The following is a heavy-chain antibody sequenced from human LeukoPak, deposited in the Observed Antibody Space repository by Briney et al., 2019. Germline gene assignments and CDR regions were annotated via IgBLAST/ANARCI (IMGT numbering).Heavy chain of an antibody. CDR1: GFTVSSNY. Sequence: GGSLRLSCAASGFTVSSNYMSWVRQAPGKGLEWVSVIYSGGSTYYADSVKGRFTISRDNSKNTLYLQMNSLRAEDTAVYYCARVQYGDYVDYWGQGTLVTVSS. D-gene: IGHD4-17*01. CDR2: IYSGGST. V-gene: IGHV3-53*01. J-gene: IGHJ4*02. CDR3: ARVQYGDYVDY.